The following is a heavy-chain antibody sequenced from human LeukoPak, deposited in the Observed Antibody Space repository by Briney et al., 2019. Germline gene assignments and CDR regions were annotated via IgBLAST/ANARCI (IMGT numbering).Heavy chain of an antibody. V-gene: IGHV3-23*01. D-gene: IGHD3-9*01. J-gene: IGHJ4*02. CDR3: AKDATASPYFHWFDN. CDR2: ISSGDRT. Sequence: PGGSLRLSCAASGLTFRSYGMSWVRQAPGKGLEWVSGISSGDRTFHAESVKGRFTISRDKSKDTLYLQMNSLRAEDTAVYYCAKDATASPYFHWFDNWGQGTQVIVSS. CDR1: GLTFRSYG.